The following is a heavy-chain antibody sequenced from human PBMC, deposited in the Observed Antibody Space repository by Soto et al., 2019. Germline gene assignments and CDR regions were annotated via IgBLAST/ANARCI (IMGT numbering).Heavy chain of an antibody. Sequence: GGSLRLSCAASGFTFSSYAMSWVRQAPGKGLEWVSAISGSGGSTYYADSVKGRFTISRDNSKNTLYLQMNSLRAEDTAVYYCAKDRGPEYYYDSSGSLRDAFDIWGQGTMVTVSS. CDR2: ISGSGGST. J-gene: IGHJ3*02. D-gene: IGHD3-22*01. CDR3: AKDRGPEYYYDSSGSLRDAFDI. CDR1: GFTFSSYA. V-gene: IGHV3-23*01.